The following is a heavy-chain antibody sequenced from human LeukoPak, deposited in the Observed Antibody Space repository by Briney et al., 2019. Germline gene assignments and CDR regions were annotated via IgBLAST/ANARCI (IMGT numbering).Heavy chain of an antibody. CDR1: GYSFTSYW. CDR3: ARRLGSYSSSWFTNPFDY. J-gene: IGHJ4*02. Sequence: GESLKISCKGSGYSFTSYWIGWVRQMPGKGLEWMGIIYPGDSDTRYSPSFQGQVTISADKSISTAYLQWSSLKASDTAMYYCARRLGSYSSSWFTNPFDYWGQGTLVTVSS. V-gene: IGHV5-51*01. CDR2: IYPGDSDT. D-gene: IGHD6-13*01.